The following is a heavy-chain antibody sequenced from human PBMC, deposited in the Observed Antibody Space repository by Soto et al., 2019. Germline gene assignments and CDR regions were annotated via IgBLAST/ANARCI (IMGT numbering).Heavy chain of an antibody. CDR1: GFTFSSHG. V-gene: IGHV3-33*01. J-gene: IGHJ4*02. Sequence: GGSLRLSCAVSGFTFSSHGMHWVRQAPGKGLEWVALIWYDGSKEYYADSVKGRFTISRDNSNNMLYLQMDSLRAEDTAVYYCAREHSSLGTGDYWGQGTLVTVSS. D-gene: IGHD6-13*01. CDR2: IWYDGSKE. CDR3: AREHSSLGTGDY.